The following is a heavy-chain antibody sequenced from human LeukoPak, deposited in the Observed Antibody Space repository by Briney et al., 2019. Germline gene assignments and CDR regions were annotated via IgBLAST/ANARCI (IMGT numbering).Heavy chain of an antibody. J-gene: IGHJ6*02. Sequence: ASVKVSCTASGGTFGSYAISWVRQAPGQGLEWMGGIIPIFGTANYAQKFQGRVTITADESTSTAYMELSSLRSEDTAVYYCARSNGYGSVTTPYYYYGMDVWGQGTTVTVSS. CDR3: ARSNGYGSVTTPYYYYGMDV. CDR2: IIPIFGTA. CDR1: GGTFGSYA. D-gene: IGHD4-17*01. V-gene: IGHV1-69*13.